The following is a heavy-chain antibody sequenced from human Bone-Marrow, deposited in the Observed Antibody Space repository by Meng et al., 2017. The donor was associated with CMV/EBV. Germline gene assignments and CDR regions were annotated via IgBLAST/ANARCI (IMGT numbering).Heavy chain of an antibody. CDR2: IRSKAYGGTT. Sequence: GGSLRLSCTASGFTFGDYAMSWVRQAPGKGLEWVGFIRSKAYGGTTEYAASVKGRFTISRDDSKSIAYLQMNSLKTEDTAVYYCTRDSDSPYSSGWYWDYWGQGPLVTVSS. D-gene: IGHD6-19*01. CDR1: GFTFGDYA. J-gene: IGHJ4*02. CDR3: TRDSDSPYSSGWYWDY. V-gene: IGHV3-49*04.